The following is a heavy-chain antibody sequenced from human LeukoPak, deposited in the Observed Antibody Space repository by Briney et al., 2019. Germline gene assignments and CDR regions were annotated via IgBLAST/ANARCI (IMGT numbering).Heavy chain of an antibody. D-gene: IGHD3-9*01. Sequence: GESLKISCKGSGYNFISYWNGWVRQMPGKGLEWMGIIYPGDSDTRYSPSFQGQVTISADKSISTAYLQWSSLKASDTAIYYCARGHSEILTDYSYYSGMDVWGQGTTVTVSS. J-gene: IGHJ6*02. V-gene: IGHV5-51*01. CDR2: IYPGDSDT. CDR1: GYNFISYW. CDR3: ARGHSEILTDYSYYSGMDV.